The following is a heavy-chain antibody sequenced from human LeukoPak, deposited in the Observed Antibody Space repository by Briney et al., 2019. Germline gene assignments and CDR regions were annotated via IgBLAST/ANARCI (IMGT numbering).Heavy chain of an antibody. CDR3: AKDMYYGAFDI. J-gene: IGHJ3*02. D-gene: IGHD3-10*01. CDR2: ISSSGSTI. Sequence: GFLRLSCAASGFTFSDYYMSWIRQAPGKGLEWVSYISSSGSTIYYADSVKGRFTISRDNAKNSLYLQMNSLRAEDTAVYYCAKDMYYGAFDIWGQGTMVTVSS. V-gene: IGHV3-11*01. CDR1: GFTFSDYY.